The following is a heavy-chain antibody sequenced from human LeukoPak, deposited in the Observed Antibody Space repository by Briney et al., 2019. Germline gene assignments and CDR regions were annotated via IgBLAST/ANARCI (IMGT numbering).Heavy chain of an antibody. V-gene: IGHV3-53*01. CDR2: IYSGGST. Sequence: GGSLRLSCAASGFTVSSSYMSWVRQAPGKGLEWVSTIYSGGSTYYADSVKGRVTISRDNSKNTLYLQMNSLRAEDTAVYYCARAGFHSSRSYLDYWGQGTLVTVSS. CDR1: GFTVSSSY. D-gene: IGHD6-13*01. J-gene: IGHJ4*02. CDR3: ARAGFHSSRSYLDY.